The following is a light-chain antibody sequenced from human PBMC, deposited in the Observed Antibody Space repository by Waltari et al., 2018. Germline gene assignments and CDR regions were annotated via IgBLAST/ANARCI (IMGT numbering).Light chain of an antibody. Sequence: FDLTQPSSVSVSPGQTARITCSGDIVNKKYTRWFQQKPGRAPLLLIYQDTERPLGIPERFSGSISGTTITLTITGAQFEDEADYHCFSAADDFWLFGGGTKLTVL. CDR2: QDT. J-gene: IGLJ3*02. CDR1: IVNKKY. CDR3: FSAADDFWL. V-gene: IGLV3-27*01.